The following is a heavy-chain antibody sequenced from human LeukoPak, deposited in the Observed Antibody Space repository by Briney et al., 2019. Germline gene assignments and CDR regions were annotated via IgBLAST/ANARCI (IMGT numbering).Heavy chain of an antibody. J-gene: IGHJ5*02. D-gene: IGHD4-17*01. CDR1: GGTFSTYA. CDR2: IIPIFGIT. CDR3: ARGPGDYGDFNWFDR. V-gene: IGHV1-69*13. Sequence: ASVKVSRKSSGGTFSTYAVTWVRQAPGQGLEWIGGIIPIFGITNYAQKFQGRVTITADESTSTVFMDLSSLRSEDMALYYCARGPGDYGDFNWFDRWGQGTLVTVSS.